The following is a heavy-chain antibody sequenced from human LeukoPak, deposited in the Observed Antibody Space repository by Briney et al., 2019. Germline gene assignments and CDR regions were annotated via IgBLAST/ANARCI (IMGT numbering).Heavy chain of an antibody. Sequence: GGSLRLSCVASGFSFTTHAMHWVRQAPGKGLEWVAVISYDGSNKYYADSVKGRFTISRDNSKNTLYLQMNGLRAEDTAVYYCARVGGSSWVRWDYFDYWGQGTLVTVSS. V-gene: IGHV3-30-3*01. CDR2: ISYDGSNK. D-gene: IGHD6-13*01. J-gene: IGHJ4*02. CDR1: GFSFTTHA. CDR3: ARVGGSSWVRWDYFDY.